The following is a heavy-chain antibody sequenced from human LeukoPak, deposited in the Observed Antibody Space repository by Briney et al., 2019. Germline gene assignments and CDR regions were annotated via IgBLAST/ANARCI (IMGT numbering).Heavy chain of an antibody. CDR3: ARDLYSYDSSGYYYGWFDP. V-gene: IGHV1-46*03. Sequence: ASVKVSCKASGYTFTSYYMHWVRQAPGQGLEWMGIINPSGGSTSYAQKFQGRVTMTRDTSTSTVYMELSGLRSEDTAVYYCARDLYSYDSSGYYYGWFDPWGQGTLVTVSS. D-gene: IGHD3-22*01. J-gene: IGHJ5*02. CDR2: INPSGGST. CDR1: GYTFTSYY.